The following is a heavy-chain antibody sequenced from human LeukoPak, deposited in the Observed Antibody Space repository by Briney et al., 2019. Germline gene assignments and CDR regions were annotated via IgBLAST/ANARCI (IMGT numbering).Heavy chain of an antibody. CDR3: ARGPLTRSRVAAAGIGY. J-gene: IGHJ4*02. Sequence: ASVKVSRKASGYTFTSYYMHWVRPAPGQGLEWMGIINPSGGSTSYAQKFQGRVTMTRDTSTSTVYMELSSLRSEDTAVYYCARGPLTRSRVAAAGIGYWGQGTLVTVSS. D-gene: IGHD6-13*01. CDR1: GYTFTSYY. V-gene: IGHV1-46*01. CDR2: INPSGGST.